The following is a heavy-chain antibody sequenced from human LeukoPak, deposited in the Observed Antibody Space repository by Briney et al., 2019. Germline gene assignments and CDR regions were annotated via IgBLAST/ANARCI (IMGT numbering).Heavy chain of an antibody. V-gene: IGHV3-48*03. Sequence: GSLRLSIAASGFTFSSYEMNWVRQAPGKGLEWVSYISSSGSTIYYADSVKGRFTISRDNAKNSLYLQMNSLRAEDTAVYYCAREPRRWSGYFDYWGQGTLVTVSS. CDR3: AREPRRWSGYFDY. CDR2: ISSSGSTI. CDR1: GFTFSSYE. J-gene: IGHJ4*02. D-gene: IGHD3-3*01.